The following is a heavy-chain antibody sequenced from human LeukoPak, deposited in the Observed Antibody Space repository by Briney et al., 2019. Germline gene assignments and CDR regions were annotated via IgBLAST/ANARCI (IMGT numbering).Heavy chain of an antibody. CDR1: GFTFSDYS. D-gene: IGHD5-18*01. CDR2: ITGISDI. CDR3: ARAEHYVDTAMLNGFDY. V-gene: IGHV3-69-1*01. Sequence: GGSLRLSCTASGFTFSDYSVNWVRQAPGKGLEWVSCITGISDIYYADSVKGRFTISRDNAKNSVYLQMNSLRAEDTAVYYCARAEHYVDTAMLNGFDYWGQGTLVTVSS. J-gene: IGHJ4*02.